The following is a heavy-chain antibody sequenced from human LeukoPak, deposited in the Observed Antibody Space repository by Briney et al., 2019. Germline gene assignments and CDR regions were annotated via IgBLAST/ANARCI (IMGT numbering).Heavy chain of an antibody. CDR1: GFTFSSYA. CDR2: ISGSGGST. J-gene: IGHJ4*02. CDR3: AKGTQYSGSILWDC. Sequence: GGSLRLSCAASGFTFSSYAMSWVRQAPGKGLEWVSAISGSGGSTYYADSVKGRFTISRDNSKNTLYLQMNSLRAEDTAVYYCAKGTQYSGSILWDCWGQGTLVTVSS. V-gene: IGHV3-23*01. D-gene: IGHD1-26*01.